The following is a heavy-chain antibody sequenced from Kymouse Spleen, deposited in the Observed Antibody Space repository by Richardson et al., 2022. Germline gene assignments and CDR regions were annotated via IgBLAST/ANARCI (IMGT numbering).Heavy chain of an antibody. D-gene: IGHD3-10*01. CDR2: ISWNSGSI. J-gene: IGHJ6*02. V-gene: IGHV3-9*01. CDR3: AKGYGSGSYRDYYYGMDV. CDR1: GFTFDDYA. Sequence: EVQLVESGGGLVQPGRSLRLSCAASGFTFDDYAMHWVRQAPGKGLEWVSGISWNSGSIGYADSVKGRFTISRDNAKNSLYLQMNSLRAEDTALYYCAKGYGSGSYRDYYYGMDVWGQGTTVTVSS.